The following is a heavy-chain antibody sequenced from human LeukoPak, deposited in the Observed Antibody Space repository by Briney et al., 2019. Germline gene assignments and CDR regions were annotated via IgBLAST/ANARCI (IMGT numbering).Heavy chain of an antibody. Sequence: ASVKVSCKASGYTFTGYYMHWVRQAPGQGLEWMGWINPNSGGTNYARKFQGRVTMTRDTSISTAYMEVSRLRSDDTAVYYCARDPGDYGDYDYWGQGTLVTVSS. CDR2: INPNSGGT. CDR1: GYTFTGYY. V-gene: IGHV1-2*02. CDR3: ARDPGDYGDYDY. J-gene: IGHJ4*02. D-gene: IGHD4-17*01.